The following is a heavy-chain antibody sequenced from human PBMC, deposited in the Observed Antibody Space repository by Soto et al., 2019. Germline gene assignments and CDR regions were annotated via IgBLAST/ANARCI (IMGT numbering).Heavy chain of an antibody. V-gene: IGHV1-69*13. CDR3: ARDGTLYDSSAYYYLY. D-gene: IGHD3-22*01. J-gene: IGHJ4*02. Sequence: ASVKVSCKASGGTFSSYAISWVRQAPGQGLEWMGGITPMFGTPNYAQKFQGRVTITADESTSTAYMELSSLRSEDTAMYYCARDGTLYDSSAYYYLYWGQGTLVTVSS. CDR1: GGTFSSYA. CDR2: ITPMFGTP.